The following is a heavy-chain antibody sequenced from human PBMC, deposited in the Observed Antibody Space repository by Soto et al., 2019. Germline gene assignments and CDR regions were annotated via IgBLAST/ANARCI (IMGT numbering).Heavy chain of an antibody. CDR3: ARDNTVGATRH. J-gene: IGHJ4*02. CDR2: INPSGGST. Sequence: ASVKVSCKASGYTFTSYYMHWVRQAPGQGLEWMGIINPSGGSTNYAQKLQGRVTMTRDTSTSTVYMELSSLRSEDTAVYYCARDNTVGATRHWGQGTLVTVSS. V-gene: IGHV1-46*03. D-gene: IGHD1-26*01. CDR1: GYTFTSYY.